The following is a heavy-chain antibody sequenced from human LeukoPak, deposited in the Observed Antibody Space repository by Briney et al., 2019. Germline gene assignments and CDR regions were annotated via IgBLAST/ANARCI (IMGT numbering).Heavy chain of an antibody. J-gene: IGHJ2*01. CDR2: IYTSGST. CDR3: ARERLRRIVVVRWYFDL. CDR1: GGSISSYY. V-gene: IGHV4-4*07. Sequence: SETLSLTCTVSGGSISSYYWSWIRQPAGKGLEWIGRIYTSGSTNYNPSLKSRVTMSVDTPKNQFSLKLSSVTAADTAVYYCARERLRRIVVVRWYFDLWGRGTLVTVSS. D-gene: IGHD3-22*01.